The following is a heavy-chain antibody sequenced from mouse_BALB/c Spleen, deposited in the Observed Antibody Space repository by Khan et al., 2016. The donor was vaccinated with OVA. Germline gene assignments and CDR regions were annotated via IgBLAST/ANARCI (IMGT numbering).Heavy chain of an antibody. J-gene: IGHJ3*01. D-gene: IGHD2-2*01. CDR3: TRSGYGSFAY. Sequence: VQLQESGAELVKPGASVKLSCKASGYTFTSYYMYWVKQRPGQGLEWIGEINPNNGGTNFTEKFKSKATLTVDKSSSTAYMQLSSLTSDDSAVYCCTRSGYGSFAYWGQGTLVTVSA. CDR2: INPNNGGT. CDR1: GYTFTSYY. V-gene: IGHV1S81*02.